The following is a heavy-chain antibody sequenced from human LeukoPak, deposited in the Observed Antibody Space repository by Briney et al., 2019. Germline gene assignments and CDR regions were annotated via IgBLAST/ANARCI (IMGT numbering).Heavy chain of an antibody. Sequence: GGSLRLSCAASGFTFSSYAMSWVRQAPGKGLEWVSAISGSGGSTYYADSVKGRFTISRDNSKNTLFLQMNSLRAEDTAIYYCAKVSGYNYGDFDSWGQGTLVTVSS. J-gene: IGHJ4*02. V-gene: IGHV3-23*01. D-gene: IGHD5-18*01. CDR1: GFTFSSYA. CDR2: ISGSGGST. CDR3: AKVSGYNYGDFDS.